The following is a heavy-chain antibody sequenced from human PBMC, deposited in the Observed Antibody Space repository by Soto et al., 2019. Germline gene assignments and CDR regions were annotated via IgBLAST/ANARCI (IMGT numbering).Heavy chain of an antibody. V-gene: IGHV1-69*13. Sequence: ASVKVSCKASGGTFSSYAISWVRQAPGQGLEWMGGIIPIFGTANYAQKFQGRVTITADESTSTAYMELSSLRSEDTAVYYCARDARYYYGSGRPNYYGMDVWGQGTTVTVSS. CDR1: GGTFSSYA. J-gene: IGHJ6*02. CDR3: ARDARYYYGSGRPNYYGMDV. CDR2: IIPIFGTA. D-gene: IGHD3-10*01.